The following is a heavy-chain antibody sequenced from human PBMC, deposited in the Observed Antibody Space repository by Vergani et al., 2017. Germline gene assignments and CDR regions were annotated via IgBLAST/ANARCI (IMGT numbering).Heavy chain of an antibody. Sequence: QVQLQESGPGLVKPSETLSLTCTVSGGSISSYYWSWIRQPAGKGLEWIGRIYMNGNTNYNPSLKSRVAVSVDTSKNQFSLKLTSVTAADTAIYYCARQVAVAGKWWGPYYYYGMDVWGQGTTVTVSS. V-gene: IGHV4-4*07. D-gene: IGHD6-19*01. CDR3: ARQVAVAGKWWGPYYYYGMDV. CDR1: GGSISSYY. CDR2: IYMNGNT. J-gene: IGHJ6*02.